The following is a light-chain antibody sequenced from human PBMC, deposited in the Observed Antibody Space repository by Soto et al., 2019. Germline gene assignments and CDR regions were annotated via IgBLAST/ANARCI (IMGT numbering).Light chain of an antibody. CDR3: QQYSSSPYS. V-gene: IGKV3-20*01. CDR1: QTVSSSF. Sequence: ENGLTQSPGTLSLSPGERATLSCRASQTVSSSFLAWYQQKPGQAPSLLIYGSSSRASGIPDRFSGSGSGTDFTLTISRLEPEDFAVYYCQQYSSSPYSFGQGTKLEIK. J-gene: IGKJ2*03. CDR2: GSS.